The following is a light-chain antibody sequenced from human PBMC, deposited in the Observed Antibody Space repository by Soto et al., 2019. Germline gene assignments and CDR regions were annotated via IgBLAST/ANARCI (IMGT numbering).Light chain of an antibody. Sequence: EIVMTQSPATLSVSPGERATLSCRASQSVSSNLAWYQQKPGQAPRLLIYGASTRATGIPAGFSGSGSGTEFTLTISSLQSEDFGVYYCQQYNNWPPTTFGQGTRLEI. J-gene: IGKJ5*01. CDR1: QSVSSN. V-gene: IGKV3D-15*01. CDR3: QQYNNWPPTT. CDR2: GAS.